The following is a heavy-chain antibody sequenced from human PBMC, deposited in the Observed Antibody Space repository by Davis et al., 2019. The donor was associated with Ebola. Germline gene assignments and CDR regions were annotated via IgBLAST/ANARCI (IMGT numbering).Heavy chain of an antibody. CDR3: ARGVRGVLLDYGMDV. CDR2: ISSNGGST. CDR1: GFTFSSYA. Sequence: GESLKISCAASGFTFSSYAMHWVRQAPGKGLEYVSAISSNGGSTYYANSVKGRFTISRDNSKNTLYLQMGSLRAEDMAVYYCARGVRGVLLDYGMDVWGKGTTVTVSS. V-gene: IGHV3-64*01. D-gene: IGHD3-10*01. J-gene: IGHJ6*04.